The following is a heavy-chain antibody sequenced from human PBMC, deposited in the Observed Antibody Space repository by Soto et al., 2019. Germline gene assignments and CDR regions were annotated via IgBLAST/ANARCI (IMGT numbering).Heavy chain of an antibody. CDR3: AKAKGRSNFYYSGLDV. D-gene: IGHD1-26*01. Sequence: GGSLRLSCAASGFTFGSYSMTWVRQAPGKGLECVSGITAATGTTYYADSVKGRFTISRDLSTNTLFLQMNSLRAADSAVYYCAKAKGRSNFYYSGLDVWGQGTTVTVSS. CDR2: ITAATGTT. J-gene: IGHJ6*02. V-gene: IGHV3-23*01. CDR1: GFTFGSYS.